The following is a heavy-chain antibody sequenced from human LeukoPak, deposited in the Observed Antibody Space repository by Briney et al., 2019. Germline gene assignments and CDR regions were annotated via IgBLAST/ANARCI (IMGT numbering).Heavy chain of an antibody. D-gene: IGHD3-22*01. V-gene: IGHV4-30-4*01. CDR2: IYYSGST. CDR1: GGSISSGDYY. Sequence: SETLSLTCTVSGGSISSGDYYWSWIRQPPGKGLEWIGYIYYSGSTYYNPSLKSRVTISVDTSKNQFSLKLSSVTAADTAVYYCASGSYDSSGYLPFDYWGQGTLVTVSS. J-gene: IGHJ4*02. CDR3: ASGSYDSSGYLPFDY.